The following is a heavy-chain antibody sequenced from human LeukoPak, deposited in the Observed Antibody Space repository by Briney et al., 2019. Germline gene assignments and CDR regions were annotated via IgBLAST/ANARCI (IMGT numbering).Heavy chain of an antibody. J-gene: IGHJ1*01. CDR2: ITTNDGRT. Sequence: PGGSLRLSCAASGFTFASYGMSWVRQAPGKGLEWVSFITTNDGRTSYADSVEGRFTISRDNPRNTLYMQMNSLRDEDTAVYYCAIMHGYYDGTGYWVQWGQGTLVTVSS. CDR1: GFTFASYG. D-gene: IGHD3-22*01. V-gene: IGHV3-23*01. CDR3: AIMHGYYDGTGYWVQ.